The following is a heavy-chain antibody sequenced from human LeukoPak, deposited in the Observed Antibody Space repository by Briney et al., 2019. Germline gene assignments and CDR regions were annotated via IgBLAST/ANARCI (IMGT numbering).Heavy chain of an antibody. CDR3: ARGLQWLDY. J-gene: IGHJ4*02. Sequence: PGGSLRLSCAASGFTFSTYLMSWVRQAPGKGLEWVANVREGGTEKYYVDSVKGRFSISRDNAKNSLYLQMNSLRAEDTAVYYCARGLQWLDYWGQGTLVTASS. CDR1: GFTFSTYL. V-gene: IGHV3-7*01. D-gene: IGHD6-19*01. CDR2: VREGGTEK.